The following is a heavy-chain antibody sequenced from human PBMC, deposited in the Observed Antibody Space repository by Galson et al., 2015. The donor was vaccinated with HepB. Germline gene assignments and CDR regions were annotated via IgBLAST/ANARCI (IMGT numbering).Heavy chain of an antibody. D-gene: IGHD6-19*01. CDR1: GYTFTSYG. CDR2: ISAYNGNT. CDR3: AREGGSGWHDYYYGMDV. V-gene: IGHV1-18*01. J-gene: IGHJ6*02. Sequence: SVKVSCKASGYTFTSYGISWVRQAPGQGLEWMGWISAYNGNTNYAQKLQGRVTMTTDTSTSTAYMELRSLRSDDTAVYYCAREGGSGWHDYYYGMDVWGQGTTVTVSS.